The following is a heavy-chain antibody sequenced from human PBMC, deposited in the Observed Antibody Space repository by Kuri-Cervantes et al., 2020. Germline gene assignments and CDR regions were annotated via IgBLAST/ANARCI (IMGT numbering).Heavy chain of an antibody. CDR2: ITPFNGNT. CDR3: ARGGYGSGNYLDS. D-gene: IGHD3-10*01. V-gene: IGHV1-45*02. CDR1: GYTFTYRY. Sequence: SVKVSCKASGYTFTYRYLHWVRQAPGQALEWMGWITPFNGNTNYAQKFQDRVTITRDRSMSTAYMELRSLRSDDTAVYYCARGGYGSGNYLDSWGQGTLVTVSS. J-gene: IGHJ4*02.